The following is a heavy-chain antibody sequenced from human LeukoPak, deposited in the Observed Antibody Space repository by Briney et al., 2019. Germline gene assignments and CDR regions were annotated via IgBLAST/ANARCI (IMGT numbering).Heavy chain of an antibody. CDR3: ARGGGTLDY. CDR2: IYDSGKT. CDR1: GDSISSYY. V-gene: IGHV4-59*01. D-gene: IGHD3-16*01. J-gene: IGHJ4*02. Sequence: SETLSLTCTVSGDSISSYYWSWIRQPPGKGLEWIGYIYDSGKTNYNASLISRVTISVDTSKNQFSLKLTSVTPADAAVYYCARGGGTLDYWGQGTLVTVSS.